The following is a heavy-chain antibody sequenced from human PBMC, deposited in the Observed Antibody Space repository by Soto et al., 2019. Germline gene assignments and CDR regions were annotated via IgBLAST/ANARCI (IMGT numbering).Heavy chain of an antibody. CDR3: ARKTSNWFDP. CDR2: IWYDGSNK. CDR1: RFTFSSYD. J-gene: IGHJ5*02. Sequence: QVQLVESGGGVVQPGRSLRLSCAASRFTFSSYDMHWVRQAPAKGLEWVALIWYDGSNKYYADSVKGRFTISRDNSKKMLYLQMNSLRAEDTAVYYCARKTSNWFDPWGQGTLVTVSS. V-gene: IGHV3-33*01.